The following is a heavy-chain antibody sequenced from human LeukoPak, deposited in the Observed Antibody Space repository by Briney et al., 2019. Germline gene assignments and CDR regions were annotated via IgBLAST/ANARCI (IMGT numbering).Heavy chain of an antibody. Sequence: SPTLSLTCVISGESVSATGAAWNWIRQSPSRGLEWLGRTYYKSKWYNDYAVSVNSRISINPDTSKNQFSLQLNSVTPEDTAVYYCAREEFASGHYYDSSRYYYYYYGMDVWGQGTTVTVSS. V-gene: IGHV6-1*01. CDR3: AREEFASGHYYDSSRYYYYYYGMDV. D-gene: IGHD3-22*01. CDR1: GESVSATGAA. J-gene: IGHJ6*02. CDR2: TYYKSKWYN.